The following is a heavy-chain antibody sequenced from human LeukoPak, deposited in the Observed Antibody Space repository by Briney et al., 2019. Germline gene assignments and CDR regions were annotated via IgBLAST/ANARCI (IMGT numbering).Heavy chain of an antibody. J-gene: IGHJ4*02. CDR2: IYYSGST. CDR3: AREVAASSWSY. D-gene: IGHD6-13*01. V-gene: IGHV4-39*01. Sequence: SETLSLTCTVAGGSISSGSYYWGWIRQPPGKGLEWVGSIYYSGSTYYNPSLKSRVTISVDTSKKQFSLKLNSVTAADTAVYYCAREVAASSWSYWGQGTLVTVSS. CDR1: GGSISSGSYY.